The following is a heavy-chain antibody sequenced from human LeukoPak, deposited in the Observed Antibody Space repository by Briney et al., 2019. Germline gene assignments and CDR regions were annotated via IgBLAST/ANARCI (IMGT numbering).Heavy chain of an antibody. J-gene: IGHJ5*02. CDR1: GDSMDSRDYY. Sequence: SETLSLTCTVSGDSMDSRDYYWSWIRQPPGKGLEWIGYSYYRGGTYYNPSFGSRLAISVDTSKNEFYLQLTSLTAADTAMYFCAREKGGNSGPNRFAPWGQGILVTVSS. D-gene: IGHD4-23*01. CDR3: AREKGGNSGPNRFAP. V-gene: IGHV4-30-4*08. CDR2: SYYRGGT.